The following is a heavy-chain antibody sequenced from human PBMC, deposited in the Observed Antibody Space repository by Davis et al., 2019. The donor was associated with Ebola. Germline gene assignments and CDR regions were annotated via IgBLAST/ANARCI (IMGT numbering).Heavy chain of an antibody. CDR3: ARFMVVEWLLSSRLGFDP. CDR2: INPHNGNT. Sequence: AASVKVSCKASGYTFTSYGITWVRQAPGQGSEWMGWINPHNGNTNYAQNVQGRVTMTTDTSTSTAYMEVGSLRSDDTAVYYCARFMVVEWLLSSRLGFDPWGQGTLVTVSS. V-gene: IGHV1-18*04. J-gene: IGHJ5*02. CDR1: GYTFTSYG. D-gene: IGHD3-3*01.